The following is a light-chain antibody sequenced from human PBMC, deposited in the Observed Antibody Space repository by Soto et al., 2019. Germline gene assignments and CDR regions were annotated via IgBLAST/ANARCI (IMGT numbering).Light chain of an antibody. CDR3: QQYSSYWT. Sequence: DIQMTQSPSTLSASVGDRVTITCRASQSIRSWLAWYQQKPGKAPKLLIYDASSLESGVPSRFSGSASGTEFTLTISSLQPDDFATYYCQQYSSYWTFGQGTKVDIK. J-gene: IGKJ1*01. CDR2: DAS. CDR1: QSIRSW. V-gene: IGKV1-5*01.